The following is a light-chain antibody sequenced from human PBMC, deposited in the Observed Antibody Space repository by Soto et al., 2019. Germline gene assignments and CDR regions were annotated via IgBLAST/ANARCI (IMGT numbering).Light chain of an antibody. V-gene: IGKV3-15*01. CDR2: GAS. CDR3: QQYKNWLYT. J-gene: IGKJ2*01. CDR1: QSVRTN. Sequence: EIVMTQSPATLSVSPGERATLSCRASQSVRTNLAWYLQKPGQAPRLLIYGASTRATDVSARFSGSGSGTEFTLTISSLQSEDFAVYYCQQYKNWLYTFGQGTKLEIK.